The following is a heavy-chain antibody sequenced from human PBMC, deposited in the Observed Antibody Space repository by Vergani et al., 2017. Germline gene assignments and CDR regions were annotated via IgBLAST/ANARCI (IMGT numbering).Heavy chain of an antibody. D-gene: IGHD3-10*01. J-gene: IGHJ4*02. Sequence: EGQLVESGGDWVQRGGSLRLSCAASGFTFSSYSMNWVRQAPGKGLEWVSSISSSSSYIYYADSVKGRFTISRDNAKNSLYLQMNSLRAEDTAVYYCARSRLAGITMVRGVIGYWGQGTLVTVSS. CDR3: ARSRLAGITMVRGVIGY. V-gene: IGHV3-21*01. CDR2: ISSSSSYI. CDR1: GFTFSSYS.